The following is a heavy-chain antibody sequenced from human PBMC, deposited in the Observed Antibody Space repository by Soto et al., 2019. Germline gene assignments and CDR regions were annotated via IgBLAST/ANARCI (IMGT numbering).Heavy chain of an antibody. V-gene: IGHV3-30-3*01. CDR3: ARIRYGYSYGSAFDY. CDR1: AFTFSGYS. J-gene: IGHJ4*02. CDR2: ISHDGSNI. D-gene: IGHD3-10*01. Sequence: QVQLVESGGGVVQPGRSLRLSCAGSAFTFSGYSMHWVRQAPGKGLEWVAVISHDGSNIYYADSVKGRFTISRDNSKYTLYLQMNSLGAEDTAVYHCARIRYGYSYGSAFDYWGQGSLVTVSS.